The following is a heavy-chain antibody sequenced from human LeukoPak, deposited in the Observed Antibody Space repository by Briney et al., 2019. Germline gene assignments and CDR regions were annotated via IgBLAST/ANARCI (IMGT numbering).Heavy chain of an antibody. CDR3: ARGHRHRWFDP. CDR2: INHSGST. D-gene: IGHD1-14*01. J-gene: IGHJ5*02. CDR1: GGSFSGYY. V-gene: IGHV4-34*01. Sequence: PSETLSLTCAVYGGSFSGYYWSWIRQPPGKGLEWIGEINHSGSTNYNPSLKSRVTISVDTSKNQFSLKLSSVTAADTVVYYCARGHRHRWFDPWGQGTLVTVSS.